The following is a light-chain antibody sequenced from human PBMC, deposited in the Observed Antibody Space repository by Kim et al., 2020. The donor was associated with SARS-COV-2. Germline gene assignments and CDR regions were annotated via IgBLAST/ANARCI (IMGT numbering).Light chain of an antibody. CDR3: SSYTSSKTWV. V-gene: IGLV2-14*03. J-gene: IGLJ3*02. CDR2: YVT. Sequence: QSITISCTGNNSDLGGYNLVSRYQQQPGKAPHLMIYYVTKRPSGVSNRFSGSKSGNTASLTISGLQAEDEADYYCSSYTSSKTWVFGGGTQLTVL. CDR1: NSDLGGYNL.